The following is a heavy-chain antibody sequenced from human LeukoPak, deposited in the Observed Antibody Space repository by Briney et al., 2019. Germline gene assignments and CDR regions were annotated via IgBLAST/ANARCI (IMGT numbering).Heavy chain of an antibody. CDR2: ISAYNGNA. V-gene: IGHV1-18*01. CDR3: ARRSTMIEPEPFDY. CDR1: GYTFTSYG. D-gene: IGHD3-22*01. Sequence: GASVKVSCKASGYTFTSYGISWGRQAPGQGLEWMGWISAYNGNANYAQKLQGRVPMTTDTSTSTAYMELRSLRSDDTAVYYCARRSTMIEPEPFDYWGQGTLVTVSS. J-gene: IGHJ4*02.